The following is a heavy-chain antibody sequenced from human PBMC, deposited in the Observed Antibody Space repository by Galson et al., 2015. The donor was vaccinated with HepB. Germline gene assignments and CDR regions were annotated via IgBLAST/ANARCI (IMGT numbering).Heavy chain of an antibody. CDR2: INAGNGNT. J-gene: IGHJ5*02. V-gene: IGHV1-3*01. D-gene: IGHD2-2*01. CDR1: GYTFTSYA. Sequence: SCKASGYTFTSYAMHWVRQAPGQRLEWMGWINAGNGNTKYSQKFQGRVTITRDTSASTAYMELSSLRSEDTAVYYCARKVGIVVVPAATAPNRRNWFDPWGQGTLVTVSS. CDR3: ARKVGIVVVPAATAPNRRNWFDP.